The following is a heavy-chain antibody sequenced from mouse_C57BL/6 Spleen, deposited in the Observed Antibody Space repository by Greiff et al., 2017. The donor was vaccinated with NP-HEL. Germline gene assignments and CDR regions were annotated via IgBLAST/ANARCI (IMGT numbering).Heavy chain of an antibody. J-gene: IGHJ2*01. V-gene: IGHV1-12*01. CDR1: GYTFTSYN. CDR2: ICPGNGDT. Sequence: QVQLKQSGAELVRPGASVKMSCKASGYTFTSYNMHWVKQTPRQGLEWIGAICPGNGDTCYNQKFKGKATLTVDKSSSTAYMQLSSLTSEDSAVYFCARVAGIYYPFDYWGQGITLAVSS. CDR3: ARVAGIYYPFDY. D-gene: IGHD1-1*01.